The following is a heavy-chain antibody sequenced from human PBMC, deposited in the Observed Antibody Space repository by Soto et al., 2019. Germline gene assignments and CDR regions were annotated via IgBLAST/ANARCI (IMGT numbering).Heavy chain of an antibody. Sequence: QVQLQQWGEGLLKPSETLSLTCAVYGGSFSGYYWTWIRQPPGKGLEWIGEINHSGSTNYNPSLKSRVTISADTSKNQFSLKLSSVTAADTAVYYCASMSYYDSGRYSVYWGQGTLVTVSS. V-gene: IGHV4-34*01. CDR2: INHSGST. J-gene: IGHJ4*02. CDR3: ASMSYYDSGRYSVY. D-gene: IGHD3-10*01. CDR1: GGSFSGYY.